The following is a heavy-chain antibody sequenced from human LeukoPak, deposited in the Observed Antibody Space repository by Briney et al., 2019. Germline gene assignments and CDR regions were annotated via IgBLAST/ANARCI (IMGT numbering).Heavy chain of an antibody. CDR2: ISSSSSYI. D-gene: IGHD5-18*01. J-gene: IGHJ6*03. Sequence: PGGSLRLSCAASGFTFSSYSMNWVRQAPGKGLEWVSSISSSSSYIYYADSVKGRFTISRDNAKNSLYLQMNSLRAEDTAVYYCARVGYSYVINDWSRTGLGAYPTKYYYHMDVWGRGTTVTVSS. V-gene: IGHV3-21*01. CDR3: ARVGYSYVINDWSRTGLGAYPTKYYYHMDV. CDR1: GFTFSSYS.